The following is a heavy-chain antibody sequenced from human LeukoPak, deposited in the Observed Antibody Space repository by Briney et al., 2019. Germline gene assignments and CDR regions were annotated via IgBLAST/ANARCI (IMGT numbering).Heavy chain of an antibody. D-gene: IGHD5-18*01. CDR2: TIPIFGTA. V-gene: IGHV1-69*13. CDR3: ARGDRYSYGPDY. J-gene: IGHJ4*02. CDR1: GGTFSSHA. Sequence: SVKVSCKASGGTFSSHAISWVRQAPGQGLEWMGGTIPIFGTANYAQKFQGRVMITADESTSTAYMELSSLRSEDTAVYYCARGDRYSYGPDYWGQGTLVTVSS.